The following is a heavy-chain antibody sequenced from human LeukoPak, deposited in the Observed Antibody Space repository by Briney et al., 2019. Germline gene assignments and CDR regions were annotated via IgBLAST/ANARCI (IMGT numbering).Heavy chain of an antibody. CDR1: GFTFSSFE. Sequence: GGSLRLSCVASGFTFSSFEMSWVRQAPGKGLEWVSDISSSGSTINYAASVKGRFTISRDNAKNSLYLQMNSLRAEDTAVYYCAELGITMIGGVWGKGTTVTISS. CDR2: ISSSGSTI. D-gene: IGHD3-10*02. V-gene: IGHV3-48*03. J-gene: IGHJ6*04. CDR3: AELGITMIGGV.